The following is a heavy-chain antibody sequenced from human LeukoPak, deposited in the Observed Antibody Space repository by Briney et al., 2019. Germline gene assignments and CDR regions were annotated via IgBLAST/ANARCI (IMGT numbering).Heavy chain of an antibody. D-gene: IGHD6-13*01. CDR1: GYTLTELS. J-gene: IGHJ4*02. V-gene: IGHV1-24*01. CDR2: FDPEDGET. Sequence: ASVKVSCKVSGYTLTELSMHWVRQAPGKGLEWMGGFDPEDGETIYAQKFQGRVTMTEDTSTDTAYMELSSLRSEDTAVYYCAXXXXXXXSSSWYVVGDFDSWGQGTLVSVSS. CDR3: AXXXXXXXSSSWYVVGDFDS.